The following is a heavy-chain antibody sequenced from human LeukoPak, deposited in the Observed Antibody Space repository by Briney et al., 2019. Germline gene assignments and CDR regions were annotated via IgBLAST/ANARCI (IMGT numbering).Heavy chain of an antibody. D-gene: IGHD3-9*01. V-gene: IGHV4-59*08. CDR2: IYYSGST. J-gene: IGHJ4*02. CDR3: ARLTISKRLDY. Sequence: SETLSLTCTVSGGSTSSYYWSWIRQPPGKGLEWIGYIYYSGSTNYNPSLKSRVTISVDTSKNQFSLKLSSVTAADTAVYYCARLTISKRLDYWGQGTLVTVSS. CDR1: GGSTSSYY.